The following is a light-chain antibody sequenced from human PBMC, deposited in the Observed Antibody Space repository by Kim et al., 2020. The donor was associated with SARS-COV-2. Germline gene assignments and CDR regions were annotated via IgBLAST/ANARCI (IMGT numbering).Light chain of an antibody. Sequence: LTQPHSVSESPGKTATISCTRSSGSIASNYVQWYQQRPGSSPTTVIYEDNQRPSGVPDRFSGSIDSSSNSAFLTISGLKTEDEADYYCQSFDRSNPVVFGGGTQLTVL. J-gene: IGLJ2*01. CDR2: EDN. V-gene: IGLV6-57*01. CDR1: SGSIASNY. CDR3: QSFDRSNPVV.